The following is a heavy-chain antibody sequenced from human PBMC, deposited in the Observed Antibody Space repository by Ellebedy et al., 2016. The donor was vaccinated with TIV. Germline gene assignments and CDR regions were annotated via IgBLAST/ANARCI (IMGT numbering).Heavy chain of an antibody. CDR3: ARRGYPDAFDV. D-gene: IGHD3-22*01. CDR1: GFTFSLYD. J-gene: IGHJ3*01. V-gene: IGHV3-13*01. CDR2: IVNAGDT. Sequence: GGSLRLSXAVSGFTFSLYDMYWVRQGTGKGLEWVSSIVNAGDTYYPGSVKGRFTISRENAKNSLYLQMNSLRAGDTAVYYCARRGYPDAFDVWGQGTMVTVSS.